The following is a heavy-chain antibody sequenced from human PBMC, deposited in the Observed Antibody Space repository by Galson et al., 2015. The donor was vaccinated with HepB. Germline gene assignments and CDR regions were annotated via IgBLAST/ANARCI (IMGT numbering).Heavy chain of an antibody. Sequence: SLRLSCAASGFTFSSYWMSWVRQAPGKGLEWVANIKQDGSEKYYVDSVKGRFTISRDNAKNSLYLQMNSLRAEDTAVYYCARGTKVRRDGYNSLFDYWGQGTLVTVSS. CDR2: IKQDGSEK. D-gene: IGHD5-24*01. CDR1: GFTFSSYW. J-gene: IGHJ4*02. CDR3: ARGTKVRRDGYNSLFDY. V-gene: IGHV3-7*03.